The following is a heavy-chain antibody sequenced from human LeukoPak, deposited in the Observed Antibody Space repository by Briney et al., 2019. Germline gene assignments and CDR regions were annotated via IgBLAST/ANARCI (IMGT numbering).Heavy chain of an antibody. Sequence: GGSLRLSCAASGFTVSSNYMSWVRQAPGKGLEWVSVIYSGGSTYYADSVKGRFTISRDNSKNTLYLQMNSLRAEDTAVYYCARERCSSTSCYADVYHYYYMDVWGKGTTVTVSS. J-gene: IGHJ6*03. CDR3: ARERCSSTSCYADVYHYYYMDV. V-gene: IGHV3-53*01. CDR2: IYSGGST. CDR1: GFTVSSNY. D-gene: IGHD2-2*01.